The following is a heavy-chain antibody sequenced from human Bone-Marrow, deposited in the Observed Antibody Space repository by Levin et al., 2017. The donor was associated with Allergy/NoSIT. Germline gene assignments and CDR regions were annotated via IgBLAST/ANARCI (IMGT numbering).Heavy chain of an antibody. D-gene: IGHD2/OR15-2a*01. CDR1: GFMFRKYW. J-gene: IGHJ4*02. Sequence: QPGESLKISCVGSGFMFRKYWMSWVRQAPGKGLEWVAKISQGGSDKYYVDSVKGRFTISRDDAKNSLYLQMDSLTAEDTAIYYCATEDFFRHEYWGQGTLVTVSS. V-gene: IGHV3-7*01. CDR2: ISQGGSDK. CDR3: ATEDFFRHEY.